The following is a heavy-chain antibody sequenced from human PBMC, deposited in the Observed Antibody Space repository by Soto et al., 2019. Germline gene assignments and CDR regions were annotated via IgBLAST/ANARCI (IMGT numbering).Heavy chain of an antibody. CDR2: IWYDGSNN. Sequence: QVQLVESGGGVVQPGRSLRLSCAASGFTFSSYGMHWVRQAPGKGLEWVAVIWYDGSNNYYADSVKGRFTISRDNSKNTLYLQMNSLRAEDTAVYYCARASGVTTCLDYWGQGTLVTVSS. D-gene: IGHD4-17*01. V-gene: IGHV3-33*01. J-gene: IGHJ4*02. CDR3: ARASGVTTCLDY. CDR1: GFTFSSYG.